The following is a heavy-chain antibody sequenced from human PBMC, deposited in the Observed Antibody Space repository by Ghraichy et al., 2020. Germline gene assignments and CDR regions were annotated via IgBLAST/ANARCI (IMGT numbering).Heavy chain of an antibody. CDR3: ARHSPTSAGPFDY. Sequence: SETLSLTCTVSGGSISSYYWSWIRQSPGKGLECIGYIYYTGITNYNPSLKSRVTISVDTSKNQFSLKLSSVIAADTAVYYCARHSPTSAGPFDYWSQGILVTVSS. CDR1: GGSISSYY. V-gene: IGHV4-59*08. CDR2: IYYTGIT. J-gene: IGHJ4*02.